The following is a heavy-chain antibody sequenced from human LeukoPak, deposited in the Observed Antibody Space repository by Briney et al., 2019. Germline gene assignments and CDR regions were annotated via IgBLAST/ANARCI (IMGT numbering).Heavy chain of an antibody. J-gene: IGHJ4*02. CDR3: ARGSIYMVRGVKPFDY. Sequence: SETLSLTCTVSGGSISSYYWSWIRQPPGKGLEWIGEINHSGSTNYNPSLKSRVTISVDTSKNQFSLKLSSVTAADTAVYYCARGSIYMVRGVKPFDYWGQGTLVTVSS. CDR2: INHSGST. V-gene: IGHV4-34*01. D-gene: IGHD3-10*01. CDR1: GGSISSYY.